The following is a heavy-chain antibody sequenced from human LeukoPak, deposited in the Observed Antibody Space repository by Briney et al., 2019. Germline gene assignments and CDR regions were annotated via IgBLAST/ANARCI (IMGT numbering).Heavy chain of an antibody. Sequence: TSETLSLTCSVSSGSISSGDYYWSWIRQPPGKGLEWIGYIYYSGSTYYNPSLKSRVTISVDTSKNQFSLKLSSVTAADTAVYYCARVLYGSGSYADYWGQGTLVTVSS. V-gene: IGHV4-30-4*08. CDR3: ARVLYGSGSYADY. CDR1: SGSISSGDYY. D-gene: IGHD3-10*01. J-gene: IGHJ4*02. CDR2: IYYSGST.